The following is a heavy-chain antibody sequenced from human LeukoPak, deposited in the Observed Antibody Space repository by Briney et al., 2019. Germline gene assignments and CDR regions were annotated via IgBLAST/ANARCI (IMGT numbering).Heavy chain of an antibody. J-gene: IGHJ4*02. CDR3: ARRKYYYDSSGYSFDY. Sequence: GASVKVSCKASGYTFTGYYMHWVRQAPGQGLEWMGWINPNSGGTNYAQKFQGRVTITRDTSISTAYMELSRLRSDDTAVYYCARRKYYYDSSGYSFDYWGQGTLVTVSS. V-gene: IGHV1-2*02. CDR1: GYTFTGYY. CDR2: INPNSGGT. D-gene: IGHD3-22*01.